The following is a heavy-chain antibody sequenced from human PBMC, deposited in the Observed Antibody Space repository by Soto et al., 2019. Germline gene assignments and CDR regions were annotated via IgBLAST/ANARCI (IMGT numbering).Heavy chain of an antibody. CDR1: GGTFSSYA. V-gene: IGHV1-69*13. J-gene: IGHJ5*02. CDR3: ARGHCSGGSCYPRWFDP. CDR2: IIPIFGTA. D-gene: IGHD2-15*01. Sequence: SVKVSCKASGGTFSSYAISWVRQAPGQGLEWMGGIIPIFGTANYAQKFQGRVTITADESTSTAYMELSSLRSEDTAVYYCARGHCSGGSCYPRWFDPWSQGTLVTVSS.